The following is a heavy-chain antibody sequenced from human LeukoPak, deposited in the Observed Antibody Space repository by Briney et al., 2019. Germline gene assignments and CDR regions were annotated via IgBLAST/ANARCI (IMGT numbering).Heavy chain of an antibody. D-gene: IGHD1-26*01. CDR3: AKLLLETGGIGEEFDF. J-gene: IGHJ4*02. CDR2: IRYDGNKK. V-gene: IGHV3-30*02. Sequence: PGGSLRLSCAAPGFTFSSYAMYWVRQAPGKGLEWVAFIRYDGNKKYYADSVKGRFTISRDNSRNTLFLQMDSLTSEDTAVYYCAKLLLETGGIGEEFDFWGQGTLVTVSS. CDR1: GFTFSSYA.